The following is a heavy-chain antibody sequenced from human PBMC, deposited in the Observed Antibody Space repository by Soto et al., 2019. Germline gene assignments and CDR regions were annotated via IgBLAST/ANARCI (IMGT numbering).Heavy chain of an antibody. CDR2: ISSSSSYI. D-gene: IGHD3-22*01. J-gene: IGHJ3*02. V-gene: IGHV3-21*01. CDR3: ATGQYYYDSSGYRFDI. Sequence: QAPGTGLEWVSCISSSSSYIDYADSVKGRFTISRDNAKNSLHLQMNSLRAEDTAVYYCATGQYYYDSSGYRFDIWGQGTMVTVSS.